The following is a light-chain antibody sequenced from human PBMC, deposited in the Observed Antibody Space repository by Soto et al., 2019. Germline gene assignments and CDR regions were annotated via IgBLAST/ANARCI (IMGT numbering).Light chain of an antibody. V-gene: IGLV2-14*01. CDR1: NSDIGDYNY. CDR2: EVY. J-gene: IGLJ1*01. CDR3: SSYSSSSTLYV. Sequence: QSVLTQPASVSGSPGQSVTIPCTGTNSDIGDYNYVSWYQQLPGKAPKLLIYEVYNRPAGVSHRFSGSKSGNTASLTISGLQTEDDGDYYCSSYSSSSTLYVFGTGTKVTVL.